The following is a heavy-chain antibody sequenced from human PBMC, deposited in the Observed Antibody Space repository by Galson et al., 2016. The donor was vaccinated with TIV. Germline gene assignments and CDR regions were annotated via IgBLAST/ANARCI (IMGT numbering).Heavy chain of an antibody. CDR2: ISGSGLST. D-gene: IGHD5-12*01. J-gene: IGHJ4*02. V-gene: IGHV3-23*01. Sequence: SLRLSCAASGYTFIDYDINWVRQAPGKGLEWVSSISGSGLSTYYTDSVKGRFTISRDNSKNTRYLQMNSLRAEDTAIYYCAKGERQYRGYDWGFDYWGQGALVTVSS. CDR3: AKGERQYRGYDWGFDY. CDR1: GYTFIDYD.